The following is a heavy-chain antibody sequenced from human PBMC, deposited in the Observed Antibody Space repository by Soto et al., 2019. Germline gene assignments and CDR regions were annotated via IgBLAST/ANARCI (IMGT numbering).Heavy chain of an antibody. CDR1: GYTFTSYD. J-gene: IGHJ3*02. CDR2: MNPNSGNT. D-gene: IGHD6-13*01. Sequence: XVKVSCKASGYTFTSYDINWVRQATGQGLEWMGWMNPNSGNTGYAQKFQGRVTMTRNTSISTAYMELSSLRYEDTAVYYCARGWSSSWYDAFDIWGQGTMVTVSS. CDR3: ARGWSSSWYDAFDI. V-gene: IGHV1-8*01.